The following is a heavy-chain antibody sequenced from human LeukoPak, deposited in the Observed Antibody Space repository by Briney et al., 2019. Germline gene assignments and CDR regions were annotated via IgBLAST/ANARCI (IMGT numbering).Heavy chain of an antibody. V-gene: IGHV1-8*01. J-gene: IGHJ6*02. Sequence: ASVKVSCKASGYTFPSYDINWVRQATGQGLEWMGWMNPNSGNTGYAQKFQGRVTMTRNTSISTAYMELSSLRSEDTAVYYCARSAIYYDSSGFTPTTHYYYYYGMDVWGQGTTVTVSS. CDR3: ARSAIYYDSSGFTPTTHYYYYYGMDV. D-gene: IGHD3-22*01. CDR2: MNPNSGNT. CDR1: GYTFPSYD.